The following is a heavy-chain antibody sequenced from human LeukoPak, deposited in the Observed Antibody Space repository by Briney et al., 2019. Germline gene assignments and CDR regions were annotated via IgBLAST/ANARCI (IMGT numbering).Heavy chain of an antibody. V-gene: IGHV4-59*01. CDR2: IYYTGST. D-gene: IGHD6-6*01. CDR1: GFTFNSYG. J-gene: IGHJ5*01. Sequence: GSLRLSCAASGFTFNSYGMSWVRQPPGKGLEWIGYIYYTGSTNYNPALKSRVTISVDTSKNQFSLKLNSVTAADTAVYYCARLATPSTMAARGRSWFESWGQGTLVTVSS. CDR3: ARLATPSTMAARGRSWFES.